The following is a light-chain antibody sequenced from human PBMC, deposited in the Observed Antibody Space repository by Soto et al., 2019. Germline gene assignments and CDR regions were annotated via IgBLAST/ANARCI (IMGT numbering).Light chain of an antibody. V-gene: IGKV3-20*01. Sequence: IVLTHSPGTLYLSPGEGAALSCRASQSISKSNLSWYQQKPGQAPRLLVYAASSRATGIPVRFSGSGSGTDFTLHISRLEIEDFAIYYGNQYDSARGTFGQWPKV. J-gene: IGKJ1*01. CDR3: NQYDSARGT. CDR1: QSISKSN. CDR2: AAS.